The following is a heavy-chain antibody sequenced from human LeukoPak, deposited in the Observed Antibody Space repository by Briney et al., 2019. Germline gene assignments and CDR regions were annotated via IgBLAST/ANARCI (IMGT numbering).Heavy chain of an antibody. J-gene: IGHJ3*02. CDR1: GFTFSSYW. Sequence: GGSLRLSCAASGFTFSSYWMSWVRQAPGKGLEWVANINQDGSEKYYVDSVKGRFTISRDNSKNTLYLQMNSLRAEDTAVYYCARGRGYYGDYDDDAFDIWGQGTMVTVSS. CDR2: INQDGSEK. V-gene: IGHV3-7*01. D-gene: IGHD4-17*01. CDR3: ARGRGYYGDYDDDAFDI.